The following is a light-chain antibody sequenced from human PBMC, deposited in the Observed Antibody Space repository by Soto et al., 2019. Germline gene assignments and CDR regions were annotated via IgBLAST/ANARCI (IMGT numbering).Light chain of an antibody. CDR3: QQYNYNPWT. V-gene: IGKV1-5*03. Sequence: DFQITQSPSTLSASIGDRVTITCRASQNIINWLAWYQQKRGKAPKLLIYKASSLESGVPSRFSGSGSGTEFTLTISSLQPDDFATYYCQQYNYNPWTFGQGTKVDIK. CDR2: KAS. J-gene: IGKJ1*01. CDR1: QNIINW.